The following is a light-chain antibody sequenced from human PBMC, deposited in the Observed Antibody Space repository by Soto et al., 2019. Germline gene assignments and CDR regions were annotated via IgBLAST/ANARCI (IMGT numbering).Light chain of an antibody. J-gene: IGLJ1*01. CDR1: SSDVGGYNH. CDR2: EVY. V-gene: IGLV2-8*01. CDR3: SSYVGTNSYV. Sequence: QSVLTQPPSASGSPGQSATISCTGTSSDVGGYNHVSWYQQYPGKAPKLIIYEVYKRPSGVPDRFSGSKSGNTAALTVSGLQAEDEADYYCSSYVGTNSYVFGTGTKVTVL.